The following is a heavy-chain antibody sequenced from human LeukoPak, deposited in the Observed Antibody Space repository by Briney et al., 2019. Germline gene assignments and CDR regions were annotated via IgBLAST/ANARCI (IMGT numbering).Heavy chain of an antibody. J-gene: IGHJ4*02. CDR2: IKEDGSKK. V-gene: IGHV3-7*03. D-gene: IGHD3-22*01. Sequence: GGTLRLSCAASGFTFSRHWMTWVRQAPGKGLEWVANIKEDGSKKNYVDSVKGRFTISRDNTKNSLYLQMNSLRAEDTAVYYCATPLDYYDSSGYHQGGDWGQGTLVTVSS. CDR1: GFTFSRHW. CDR3: ATPLDYYDSSGYHQGGD.